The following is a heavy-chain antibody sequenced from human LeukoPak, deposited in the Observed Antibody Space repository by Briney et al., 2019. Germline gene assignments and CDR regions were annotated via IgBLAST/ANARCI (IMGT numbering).Heavy chain of an antibody. CDR2: ISGSTSYI. Sequence: GGSLRLSCVASAFTFRTYSMHWVRQAPGKGLEWVSSISGSTSYIYYADSVRGRFTISRDNAKNSLYLQMNSLRAEDTAVYCCARGSDFVWGSYRPYFDYWGQGTLVTVSS. CDR3: ARGSDFVWGSYRPYFDY. CDR1: AFTFRTYS. J-gene: IGHJ4*02. V-gene: IGHV3-21*01. D-gene: IGHD3-16*02.